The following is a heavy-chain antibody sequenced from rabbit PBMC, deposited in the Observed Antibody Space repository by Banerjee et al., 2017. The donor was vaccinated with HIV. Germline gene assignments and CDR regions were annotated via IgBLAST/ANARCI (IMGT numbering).Heavy chain of an antibody. CDR3: ARASGSAYGMDL. CDR2: INTSSGNT. V-gene: IGHV1S45*01. D-gene: IGHD1-1*01. J-gene: IGHJ6*01. CDR1: GFSFSNKYV. Sequence: QEQLEESGGDLVKPEGSLTLTCTASGFSFSNKYVMCWVRQAPGKGLEWIACINTSSGNTVYASWAKGRFTISRTSSTTVTLQMTSLTAADTATYFCARASGSAYGMDLWGPGTLVTVS.